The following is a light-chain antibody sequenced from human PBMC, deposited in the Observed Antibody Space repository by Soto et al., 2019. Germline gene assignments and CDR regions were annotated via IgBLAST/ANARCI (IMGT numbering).Light chain of an antibody. CDR1: QAINTY. Sequence: DIQLTQSPSFLSASVGDRVTITCRASQAINTYLAWYQQKPGKAPKLLIYKASTLKSGVPSRFSGSGSGTEFTLTISSLQPEDFATYYCLQDYSYPLTFGGGTKVDIK. J-gene: IGKJ4*01. CDR2: KAS. V-gene: IGKV1-9*01. CDR3: LQDYSYPLT.